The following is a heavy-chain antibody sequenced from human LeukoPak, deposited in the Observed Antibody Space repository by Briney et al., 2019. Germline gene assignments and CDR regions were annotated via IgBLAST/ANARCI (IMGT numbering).Heavy chain of an antibody. Sequence: GGSLRFSCAASGFTFSNYAMSWVRQAPGKGLEWVSAILGSGGSTYYADSVKGRFTVSRDKSKSTLYLQMNSLRAEDTALYYCAKWGDYDVLTGYYVPDYWGQGTLVTVSS. CDR3: AKWGDYDVLTGYYVPDY. V-gene: IGHV3-23*01. J-gene: IGHJ4*02. CDR1: GFTFSNYA. D-gene: IGHD3-9*01. CDR2: ILGSGGST.